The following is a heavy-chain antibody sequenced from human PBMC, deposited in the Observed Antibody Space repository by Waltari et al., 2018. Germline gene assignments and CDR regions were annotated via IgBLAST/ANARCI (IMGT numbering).Heavy chain of an antibody. CDR2: LSGGAEGA. J-gene: IGHJ5*02. D-gene: IGHD6-6*01. V-gene: IGHV3-23*01. Sequence: EVQLLESGGGLVQPGGSLRLSCAASGFTFNNYAMMWVRQAPGKGLEWIAILSGGAEGAYYADSVWGRFTSSRDNTQNTLFLQMSGLRVDDSGTYYCARGRASGLVDWFDPWGRGTLVTVSS. CDR3: ARGRASGLVDWFDP. CDR1: GFTFNNYA.